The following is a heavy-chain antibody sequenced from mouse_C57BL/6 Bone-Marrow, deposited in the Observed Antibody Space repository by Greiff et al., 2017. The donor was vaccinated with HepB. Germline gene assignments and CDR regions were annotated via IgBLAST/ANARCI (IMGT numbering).Heavy chain of an antibody. J-gene: IGHJ2*01. V-gene: IGHV1-55*01. CDR1: GYTFTSYW. D-gene: IGHD1-1*01. CDR2: IYPGSGST. Sequence: VQLQQSGAELVKPGASVKMSCKASGYTFTSYWITWVKQRPGQGLEWIGDIYPGSGSTNYNEKFKSKATLTVDKSSSTAYMQLSSLTSEDSAVYYCALRLYYFDYWGQGTTLTVSS. CDR3: ALRLYYFDY.